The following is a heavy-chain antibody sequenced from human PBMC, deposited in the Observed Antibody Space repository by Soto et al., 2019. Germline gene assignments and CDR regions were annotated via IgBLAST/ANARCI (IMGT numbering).Heavy chain of an antibody. CDR2: IYYSGIT. V-gene: IGHV4-39*01. CDR3: ASMLTNSGFDV. D-gene: IGHD3-16*01. CDR1: GASIRSCSYD. Sequence: PSETMSLTCAVSGASIRSCSYDWGWNRQPPGKGLEWIGNIYYSGITYYNTSLKSRVTISVDTSKNQFSLQLTSVTAADTSVYYCASMLTNSGFDVWGQGTLVTVSS. J-gene: IGHJ5*01.